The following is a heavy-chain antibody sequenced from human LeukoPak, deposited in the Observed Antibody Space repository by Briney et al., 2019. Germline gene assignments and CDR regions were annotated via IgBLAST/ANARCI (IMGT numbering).Heavy chain of an antibody. CDR1: GFTFDDYA. Sequence: PGGSLRLSCAASGFTFDDYAMHWVRQAPGKGLEWVSGISWNSGSIGYADSVKGRFTISRDNAKNSLYLQMNSLRAEDMALYYCAKGLDAGTTTVFDYWGQGTLVTVSS. J-gene: IGHJ4*02. CDR3: AKGLDAGTTTVFDY. D-gene: IGHD1-1*01. V-gene: IGHV3-9*03. CDR2: ISWNSGSI.